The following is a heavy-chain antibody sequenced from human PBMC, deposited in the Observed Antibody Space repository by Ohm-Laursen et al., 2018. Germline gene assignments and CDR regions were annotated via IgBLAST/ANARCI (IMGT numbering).Heavy chain of an antibody. D-gene: IGHD3-22*01. Sequence: ASSVKVSCKVSGYTLTELSMHWVRQAPGKGLEWMGGFDPEDGETIYAQKFQGRVTMTEDTSTDTAYMELSSLRSEDTAVYYCATSGYYKAFDIWGQGTMVTVSS. V-gene: IGHV1-24*01. CDR3: ATSGYYKAFDI. CDR2: FDPEDGET. CDR1: GYTLTELS. J-gene: IGHJ3*02.